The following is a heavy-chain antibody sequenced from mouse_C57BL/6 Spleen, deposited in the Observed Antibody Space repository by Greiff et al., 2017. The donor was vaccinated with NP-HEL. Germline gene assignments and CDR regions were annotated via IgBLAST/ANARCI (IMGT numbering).Heavy chain of an antibody. CDR3: ASTYYGSSYRGYFDY. CDR2: ISSGSSTI. V-gene: IGHV5-17*01. J-gene: IGHJ2*01. Sequence: EVKVVESGGGLVKPGGSLKLSCAASGFTFSDYGMHWVRQAPEKGLEWVAYISSGSSTIYYADTVKGRFTISRDNAKNTLFLQMTSLRSEDTAMYYCASTYYGSSYRGYFDYWGQGTTLTVSS. CDR1: GFTFSDYG. D-gene: IGHD1-1*01.